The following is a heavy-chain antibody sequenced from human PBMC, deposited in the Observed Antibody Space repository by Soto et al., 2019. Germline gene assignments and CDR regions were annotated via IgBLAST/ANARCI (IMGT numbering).Heavy chain of an antibody. D-gene: IGHD2-2*02. CDR2: ISAGGST. CDR3: ANVPIWCSSTSCYTEGFDY. CDR1: GFTFSDYA. V-gene: IGHV3-23*01. Sequence: EVQLLDSGGGLVQPGGSLRLSCTASGFTFSDYAMSWVRQPPGKGLEWVSVISAGGSTYYADSGKGRFTVSRANYKNTLYLQMNSLRAEDTAVYYCANVPIWCSSTSCYTEGFDYWGQGTLVTVSS. J-gene: IGHJ4*02.